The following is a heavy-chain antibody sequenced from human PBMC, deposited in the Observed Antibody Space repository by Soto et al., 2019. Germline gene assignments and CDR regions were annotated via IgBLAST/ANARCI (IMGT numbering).Heavy chain of an antibody. J-gene: IGHJ4*02. D-gene: IGHD6-13*01. Sequence: WGTLCLSCAASGCTFSDYYMSWIRQAPGKGLEWVSYISSSGSTIYYADSVKGRFTISRDNAKNSLYLQMNSLRAEDTAVYYCAKDQLAFDYWGQGNLVTVSS. V-gene: IGHV3-11*01. CDR3: AKDQLAFDY. CDR2: ISSSGSTI. CDR1: GCTFSDYY.